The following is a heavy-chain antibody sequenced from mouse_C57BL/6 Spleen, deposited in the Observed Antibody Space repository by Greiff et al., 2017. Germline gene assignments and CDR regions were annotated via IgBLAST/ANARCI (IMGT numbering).Heavy chain of an antibody. J-gene: IGHJ4*01. CDR3: ARGKVTTNYAMDY. D-gene: IGHD2-2*01. CDR2: IDPSDSET. CDR1: GYTFTSYW. V-gene: IGHV1-52*01. Sequence: VQLQQPGAELVRPGSSVKLSCKASGYTFTSYWMHWVKQRPIQGLEWIGNIDPSDSETHYNQKFKDKATLTVDKSSSTAYMQLSSLTSEDSAVYYCARGKVTTNYAMDYWGQGTSVTVSS.